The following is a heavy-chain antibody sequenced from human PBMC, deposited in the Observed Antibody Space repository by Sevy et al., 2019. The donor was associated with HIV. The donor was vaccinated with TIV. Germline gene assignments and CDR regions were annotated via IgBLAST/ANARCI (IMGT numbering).Heavy chain of an antibody. D-gene: IGHD6-6*01. CDR1: GGSISSSGYY. V-gene: IGHV4-39*01. J-gene: IGHJ4*02. CDR2: IYYSGYT. Sequence: SETLSLTCTVSGGSISSSGYYWGWIRQPPGKGLECIGSIYYSGYTYYNPSLKSRVTISVDTSKNQFSLNLSSVTAADTAVHYCARHRGYSSSSPFDYWGQGTLVTVSS. CDR3: ARHRGYSSSSPFDY.